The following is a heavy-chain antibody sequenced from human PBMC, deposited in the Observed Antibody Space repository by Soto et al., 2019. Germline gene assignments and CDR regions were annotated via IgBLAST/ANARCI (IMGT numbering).Heavy chain of an antibody. V-gene: IGHV3-48*03. CDR3: ARDGSTVTTHYHYDMDV. J-gene: IGHJ6*02. CDR1: GFTFSSYH. Sequence: ALRLSCAASGFTFSSYHMNWVRQAPGKGLEWVSCIHSGGSRIYYADSVKGRFTISRDNAKNSLYLQMNSLRAEDTAVYYCARDGSTVTTHYHYDMDVWGQGTTVSVSS. CDR2: IHSGGSRI. D-gene: IGHD4-17*01.